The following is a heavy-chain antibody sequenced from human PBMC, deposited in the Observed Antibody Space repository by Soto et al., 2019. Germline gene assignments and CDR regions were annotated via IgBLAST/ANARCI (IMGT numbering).Heavy chain of an antibody. CDR1: GFTFSSYA. Sequence: PGGSLRLSCAASGFTFSSYAMHWVRQAPGKGLEWVAVISYDGSNKYYADSVKGRFTISRDNSKNTLYLQMNSLRAEDTAVYYCARLGLHYYDSSGYSYWGQGTLVTVSS. CDR3: ARLGLHYYDSSGYSY. CDR2: ISYDGSNK. D-gene: IGHD3-22*01. J-gene: IGHJ4*02. V-gene: IGHV3-30-3*01.